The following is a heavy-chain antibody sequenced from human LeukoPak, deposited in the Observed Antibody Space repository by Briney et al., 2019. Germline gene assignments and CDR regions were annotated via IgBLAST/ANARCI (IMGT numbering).Heavy chain of an antibody. Sequence: ASVKVSCKASGYTFTGYYMHWVRQAPGQGLEWMGIINPSGGSTSYAQKFQGRVTMTRDTSTSTVYMELSSLRSEDTAVYYCARDLIVGATRDYWGQGTLVTVSS. J-gene: IGHJ4*02. CDR3: ARDLIVGATRDY. D-gene: IGHD1-26*01. CDR2: INPSGGST. V-gene: IGHV1-46*03. CDR1: GYTFTGYY.